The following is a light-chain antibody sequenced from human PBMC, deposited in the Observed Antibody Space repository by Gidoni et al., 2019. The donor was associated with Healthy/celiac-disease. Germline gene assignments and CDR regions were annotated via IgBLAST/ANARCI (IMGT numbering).Light chain of an antibody. CDR3: EVWDRSSDFVV. Sequence: SYVLTPPPSVSVAPGQTARITCGGNNIGSKSVHWYQQKPGRAPMLVEYVDSDRATGIPERFSGSNSGNTATLTISRVEAGDEADYYCEVWDRSSDFVVFGGGTKVTVL. CDR1: NIGSKS. J-gene: IGLJ2*01. CDR2: VDS. V-gene: IGLV3-21*02.